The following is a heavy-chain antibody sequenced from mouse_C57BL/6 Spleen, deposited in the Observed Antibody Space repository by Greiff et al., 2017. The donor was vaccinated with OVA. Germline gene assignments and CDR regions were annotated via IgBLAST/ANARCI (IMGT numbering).Heavy chain of an antibody. J-gene: IGHJ2*01. V-gene: IGHV5-6*02. CDR1: GFTFSSYG. Sequence: EVMLVESGGDLVKPGGSLKLSCAASGFTFSSYGMSWVRQTPDKRLEWVATISSGGSYTYYPDSVKGRFTISRDNAKNTLYLQMSSLKSEDTAMYYCARQGNWAFDYWGQGTTLTVSS. CDR3: ARQGNWAFDY. CDR2: ISSGGSYT. D-gene: IGHD4-1*01.